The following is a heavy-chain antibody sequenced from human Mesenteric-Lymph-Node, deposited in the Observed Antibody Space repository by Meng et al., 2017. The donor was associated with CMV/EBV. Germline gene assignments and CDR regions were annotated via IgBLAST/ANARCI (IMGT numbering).Heavy chain of an antibody. CDR3: ASYTAGYSDGRWFDP. Sequence: SGGSTSNSSYYWGWIRQSPGKGLEWIGSIYFTGTTYYNLSLKSRVTISLDTSKNEFSLKLSSVTAADTAVYYCASYTAGYSDGRWFDPWGQGTLVTVSS. V-gene: IGHV4-39*07. D-gene: IGHD5-12*01. CDR1: GGSTSNSSYY. CDR2: IYFTGTT. J-gene: IGHJ5*02.